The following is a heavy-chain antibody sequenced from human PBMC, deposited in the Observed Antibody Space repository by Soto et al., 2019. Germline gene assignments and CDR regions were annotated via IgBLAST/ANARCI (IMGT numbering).Heavy chain of an antibody. CDR3: ARAGAALVRGSIGGFDY. Sequence: QVHLQQWGAGLLKPSETLSLTCAVNGGAFNGYYWTWIRQSPGKGLQWIGEINHSGTVDYNPSLKSRVTVSIDTSKKQFSLTLTAGTAADTAVYYCARAGAALVRGSIGGFDYWGQGTLVTVSS. D-gene: IGHD3-10*01. CDR1: GGAFNGYY. J-gene: IGHJ4*02. CDR2: INHSGTV. V-gene: IGHV4-34*01.